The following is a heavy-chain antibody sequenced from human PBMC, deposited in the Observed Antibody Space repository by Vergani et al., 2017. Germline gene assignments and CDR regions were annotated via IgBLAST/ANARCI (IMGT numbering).Heavy chain of an antibody. CDR1: GFSFPGYA. CDR3: ARASHCINCYSEGPNGPGYYYIDV. J-gene: IGHJ6*03. CDR2: VSGSSATP. V-gene: IGHV3-23*01. D-gene: IGHD2-21*01. Sequence: EVQLLESGGGLVQPGGSLRLSCEAPGFSFPGYAMSWVRQAPGKGLEWVSSVSGSSATPYYADSVKGRFIISRDNSKNTLHLQMNSLRADDTAVYYCARASHCINCYSEGPNGPGYYYIDVWGKGTTVTVSS.